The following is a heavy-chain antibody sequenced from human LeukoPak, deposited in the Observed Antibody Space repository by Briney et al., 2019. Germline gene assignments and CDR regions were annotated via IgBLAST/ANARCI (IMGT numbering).Heavy chain of an antibody. Sequence: PSETLSLTCAVYGGSFYGYYWRWIRHRPGKGLEWIGEVNHSERTNYNPSLKGRVTTSVETSKNHFSRKRSSVTAAETAFYYCARALPVFTMIRGLRGDYYYYMDVWGKGTTVTVSS. D-gene: IGHD3-10*01. CDR1: GGSFYGYY. CDR3: ARALPVFTMIRGLRGDYYYYMDV. J-gene: IGHJ6*03. V-gene: IGHV4-34*01. CDR2: VNHSERT.